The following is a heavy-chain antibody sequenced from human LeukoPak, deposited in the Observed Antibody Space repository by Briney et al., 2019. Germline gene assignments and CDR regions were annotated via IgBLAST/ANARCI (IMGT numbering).Heavy chain of an antibody. CDR1: GFTFDDYG. Sequence: GGSLRLSCAASGFTFDDYGMSWVRQAPGKGLEWVSGINWNGGSTGYADSVKGRFTISRDNAKNSLYLQMNSLRAEDTAVYYCARGSNVAAAGKYYMDVWGKGTTVTISS. CDR3: ARGSNVAAAGKYYMDV. V-gene: IGHV3-20*04. CDR2: INWNGGST. J-gene: IGHJ6*03. D-gene: IGHD6-13*01.